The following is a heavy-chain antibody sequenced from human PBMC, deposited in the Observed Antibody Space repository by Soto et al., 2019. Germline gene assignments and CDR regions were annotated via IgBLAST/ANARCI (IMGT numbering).Heavy chain of an antibody. J-gene: IGHJ4*02. V-gene: IGHV1-69*06. CDR1: GDSFNNYP. Sequence: VASVKVSCKASGDSFNNYPVTWVRQAPGQGLEWMGGIIPALGTINYAQKFEGRVILTADTSTNTAYMELSSLRSEDTAVYYCASSYGISWYGDYWGQGTLVTVSS. D-gene: IGHD6-19*01. CDR3: ASSYGISWYGDY. CDR2: IIPALGTI.